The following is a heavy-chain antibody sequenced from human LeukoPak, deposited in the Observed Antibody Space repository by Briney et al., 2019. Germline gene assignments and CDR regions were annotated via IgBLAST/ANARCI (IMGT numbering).Heavy chain of an antibody. CDR1: GGSISTYY. Sequence: SETLSLTCTLSGGSISTYYWSWVRQPPGKGLEWIGYIYYTGSTDYNPSLKSRVIMSVDTSKNQFSLKLSSVTAADTAVYYCARGRAFDIWGQGTMVTVSS. J-gene: IGHJ3*02. V-gene: IGHV4-59*12. CDR2: IYYTGST. CDR3: ARGRAFDI. D-gene: IGHD2-15*01.